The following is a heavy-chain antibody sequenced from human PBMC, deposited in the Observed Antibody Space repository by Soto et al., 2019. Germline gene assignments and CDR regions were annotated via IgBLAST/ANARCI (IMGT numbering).Heavy chain of an antibody. J-gene: IGHJ4*02. CDR3: ARDRSNSHDFSDS. CDR1: GGSINSDEYY. D-gene: IGHD1-1*01. Sequence: SETLSLTCSVSGGSINSDEYYSSWIRQPPGEGLESIGHIYYTGSTSYNPSLKGRLTISVDTSKNQFSLKLSSVSAADTAVYYCARDRSNSHDFSDSSGKGPLVTVSS. CDR2: IYYTGST. V-gene: IGHV4-30-4*01.